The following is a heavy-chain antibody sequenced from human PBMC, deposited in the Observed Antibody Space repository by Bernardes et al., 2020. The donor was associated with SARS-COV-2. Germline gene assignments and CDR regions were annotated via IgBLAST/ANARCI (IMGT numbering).Heavy chain of an antibody. J-gene: IGHJ4*02. D-gene: IGHD3-10*01. V-gene: IGHV4-39*01. CDR3: AGHALITIVQGVIRRYYFDY. CDR2: SYYSGST. CDR1: GGSISSSSYY. Sequence: SESLSLTCTVSGGSISSSSYYWGWIRQPPGKGLEWIGSSYYSGSTYYNPSLKSRVTISVDTSKNQFSLKLSSVTAADTAVYYCAGHALITIVQGVIRRYYFDYWGQGTLVTVSS.